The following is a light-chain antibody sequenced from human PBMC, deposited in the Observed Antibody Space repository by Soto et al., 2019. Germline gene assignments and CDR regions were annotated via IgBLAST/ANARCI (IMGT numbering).Light chain of an antibody. CDR1: SSDVGAYNR. CDR2: DVS. V-gene: IGLV2-18*02. Sequence: QSVLTHPASVSGSPGQSIAISCTGSSSDVGAYNRVSWYQQSPDTAPKLIIYDVSDRPSGVPDRFSGSKSGNTASLTISGLQPEDEDDYYCHSYTTRTTYVFGTGTEVTVL. J-gene: IGLJ1*01. CDR3: HSYTTRTTYV.